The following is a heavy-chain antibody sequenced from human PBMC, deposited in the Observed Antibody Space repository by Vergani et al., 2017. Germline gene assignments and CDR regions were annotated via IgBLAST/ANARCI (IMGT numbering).Heavy chain of an antibody. Sequence: EVQLVESGGGLVKPGGSLRLSCAASGFTFSSYSMNWVRQAPGKGLEWVSSISSSSSYIYYADSVKGRFTISRDNAKNTLYLQMNSLRAEDTAVYYCAKVDDLVVTQYYFDYWGQGTLVTVSS. CDR1: GFTFSSYS. V-gene: IGHV3-21*04. CDR3: AKVDDLVVTQYYFDY. J-gene: IGHJ4*02. CDR2: ISSSSSYI. D-gene: IGHD3-22*01.